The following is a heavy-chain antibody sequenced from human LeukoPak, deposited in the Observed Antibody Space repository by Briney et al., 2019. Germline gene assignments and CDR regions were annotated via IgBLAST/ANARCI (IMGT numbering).Heavy chain of an antibody. CDR3: ARRGDYWFDP. CDR2: IYPGDSDT. Sequence: GESLQISCKASGYIFTTHWIGWGRRLPGKGREGMGIIYPGDSDTRYSPSFQGHVTISAGKSISTAYLQRSSLKASDTAMYYCARRGDYWFDPWGQGTLVTVSS. CDR1: GYIFTTHW. V-gene: IGHV5-51*01. J-gene: IGHJ5*02. D-gene: IGHD2-21*02.